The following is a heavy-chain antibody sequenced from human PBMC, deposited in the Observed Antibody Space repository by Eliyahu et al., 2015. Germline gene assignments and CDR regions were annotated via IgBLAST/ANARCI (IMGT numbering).Heavy chain of an antibody. J-gene: IGHJ5*02. CDR2: IKSKTDGGTT. D-gene: IGHD3-10*01. CDR3: TTRVVTMVRDLLEP. V-gene: IGHV3-15*01. Sequence: PGKGLEWVGRIKSKTDGGTTDYAAPVKGRFTISRDDSKNTLYLQMNSLKTEDTAVYYCTTRVVTMVRDLLEPWGQGTLVTVSS.